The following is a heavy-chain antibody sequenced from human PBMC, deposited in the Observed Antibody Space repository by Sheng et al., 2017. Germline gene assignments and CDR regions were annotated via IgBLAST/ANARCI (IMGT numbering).Heavy chain of an antibody. Sequence: QVQLVESGGGVVQPGRSLRLSCAASGFTFSNYGMHWVRQAPGKGLEWVAVISYDGSNKYYADSVKGRFTISRDNSKNTLYLQMNSLRAEDTAVYYCAKDRSDHVWGTPPGYWGQGTLVTVSS. J-gene: IGHJ4*02. CDR3: AKDRSDHVWGTPPGY. CDR2: ISYDGSNK. CDR1: GFTFSNYG. V-gene: IGHV3-30*18. D-gene: IGHD3-16*01.